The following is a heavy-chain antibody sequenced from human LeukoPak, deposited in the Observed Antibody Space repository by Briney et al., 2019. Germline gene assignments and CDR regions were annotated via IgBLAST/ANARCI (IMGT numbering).Heavy chain of an antibody. Sequence: SETLSLTCTVSGGSISSYYWSWIRQPPGKGLEWIGYIYYSGSTNYNPSLKSRVTISVDTSKNQFSLKLSSVTAADTAVYYCARLYSYGYYYYYYYMDVWGKGTTVTISS. D-gene: IGHD5-18*01. CDR3: ARLYSYGYYYYYYYMDV. V-gene: IGHV4-59*01. J-gene: IGHJ6*03. CDR2: IYYSGST. CDR1: GGSISSYY.